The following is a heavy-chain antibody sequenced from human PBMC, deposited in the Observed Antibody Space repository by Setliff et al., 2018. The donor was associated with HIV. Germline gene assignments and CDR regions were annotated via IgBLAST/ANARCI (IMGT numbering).Heavy chain of an antibody. Sequence: KTSETLSLTCTVSGGSISSYYWSWIRQPPGKGLEWIGYIYYSGSTNYNPSLKSRVTISVDTSKNQLSLKLNSVTAADTAMYFCAREIYGGNSRPFDYWGQGTLVTVSS. CDR1: GGSISSYY. D-gene: IGHD4-17*01. J-gene: IGHJ4*02. V-gene: IGHV4-59*01. CDR2: IYYSGST. CDR3: AREIYGGNSRPFDY.